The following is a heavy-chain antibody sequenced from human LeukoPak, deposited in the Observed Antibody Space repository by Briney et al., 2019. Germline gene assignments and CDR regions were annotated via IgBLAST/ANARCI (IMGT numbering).Heavy chain of an antibody. V-gene: IGHV3-23*01. CDR1: GFTFSSYS. CDR3: AKHIDIDYSSSWYNY. D-gene: IGHD6-13*01. CDR2: ISGSGDST. Sequence: PGGSLRLSCAASGFTFSSYSMNWVRQAPGKGLEWVSAISGSGDSTYCADSVKGRFTISRDNPKNTLYLQVNSLRAEDTAVYYCAKHIDIDYSSSWYNYWGQGTLVTVSS. J-gene: IGHJ4*02.